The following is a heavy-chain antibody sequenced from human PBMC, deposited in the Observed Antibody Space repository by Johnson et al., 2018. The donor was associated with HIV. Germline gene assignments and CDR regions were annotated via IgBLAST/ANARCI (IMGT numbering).Heavy chain of an antibody. Sequence: QMQLVESGGGLVKPGGSLRLSCAASGFIFSDYYMSWIRQAPGKGLEWVSYISGSGFDTYYADSVKGRFTISRDNAKNSLFLQMNGLRAEDTAVYYCARAPYNWNLGLFDAFDVWGQGTKVTVSA. CDR1: GFIFSDYY. CDR2: ISGSGFDT. V-gene: IGHV3-11*04. CDR3: ARAPYNWNLGLFDAFDV. D-gene: IGHD1-7*01. J-gene: IGHJ3*01.